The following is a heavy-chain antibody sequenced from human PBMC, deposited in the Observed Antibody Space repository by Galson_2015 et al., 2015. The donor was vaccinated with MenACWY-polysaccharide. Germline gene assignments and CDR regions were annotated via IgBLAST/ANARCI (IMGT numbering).Heavy chain of an antibody. J-gene: IGHJ4*02. V-gene: IGHV5-51*03. CDR1: GYSFSSYW. D-gene: IGHD5-24*01. CDR3: ATSPGGRIDGYNYGTHFDY. CDR2: IYPGDSDP. Sequence: QSGAEVKKPGESLKISCKGSGYSFSSYWIGWVRQMPGKGLEWMGIIYPGDSDPRYSPSFQGQVTISADKSISTAYLQWSSLKASDSVMYYCATSPGGRIDGYNYGTHFDYGGQGTLVTVSS.